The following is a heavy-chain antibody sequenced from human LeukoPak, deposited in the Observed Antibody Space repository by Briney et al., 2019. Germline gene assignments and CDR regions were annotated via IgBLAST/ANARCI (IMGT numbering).Heavy chain of an antibody. CDR3: ARRLRIGAAEWFDP. V-gene: IGHV4-39*02. Sequence: NPSETLSLTCSVSSGSDRSNYYSWAWIRQAPGKGLEWVGGLDDSGNTYYNPSLKSRLTMSVDTSKNHFSLNLKSVAAADTSVYYCARRLRIGAAEWFDPWGQGIMVTVSS. CDR2: LDDSGNT. D-gene: IGHD2-15*01. CDR1: SGSDRSNYYS. J-gene: IGHJ5*02.